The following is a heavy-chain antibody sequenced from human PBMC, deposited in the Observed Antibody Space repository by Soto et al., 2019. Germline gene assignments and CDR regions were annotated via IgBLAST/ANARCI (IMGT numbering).Heavy chain of an antibody. V-gene: IGHV1-18*01. CDR3: ARSPTAALDY. Sequence: ASVKVSCKASGYTFTSYGISWVRQAPGQGLEWMGWISAYNGNTNYEQTLQGRVTMTTDTSTSTAYMELRSLRSDDTAVDYCARSPTAALDYWGKETLVTVSS. CDR2: ISAYNGNT. J-gene: IGHJ4*02. D-gene: IGHD6-13*01. CDR1: GYTFTSYG.